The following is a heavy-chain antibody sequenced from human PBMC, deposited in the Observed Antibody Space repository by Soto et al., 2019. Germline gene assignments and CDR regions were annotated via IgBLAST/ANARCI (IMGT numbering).Heavy chain of an antibody. CDR3: GRAIGYASRGGYSYYHGVGV. D-gene: IGHD3-22*01. Sequence: QVQLVESGGGVVQPGRSLRLSCAASGFTFTSYAFHWVRQAPGKGLEWVAVISYDGSNKYYADSVKGRFTISRDNSKNTLDLQMDSLRHEDSAVYYCGRAIGYASRGGYSYYHGVGVWGQGTTVTVSS. CDR1: GFTFTSYA. J-gene: IGHJ6*02. V-gene: IGHV3-30-3*01. CDR2: ISYDGSNK.